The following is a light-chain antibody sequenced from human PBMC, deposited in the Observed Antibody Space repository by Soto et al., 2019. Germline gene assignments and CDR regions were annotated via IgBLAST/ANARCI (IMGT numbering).Light chain of an antibody. J-gene: IGKJ2*01. Sequence: VVMTHSPASLSASPGDSVTLSFRASQNIRSSLAWYQQRPGQAPRLLIYDASTRATGIPPRFSGGGSGTEFTVTISSLQSEDFAIYYCQQYDIWPPYTFGQGTKVDIK. CDR3: QQYDIWPPYT. CDR2: DAS. V-gene: IGKV3-15*01. CDR1: QNIRSS.